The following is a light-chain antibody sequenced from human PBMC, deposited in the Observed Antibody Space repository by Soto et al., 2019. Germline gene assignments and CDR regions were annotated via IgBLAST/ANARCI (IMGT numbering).Light chain of an antibody. CDR2: GAS. J-gene: IGKJ4*01. V-gene: IGKV3-20*01. CDR3: QQYGSSVT. CDR1: QSISSN. Sequence: EIILTQFPDTLSFSPGERATLSCRASQSISSNLAWYQQKPGQAPRLLLYGASTRATDIPDRFSGRGSGTDFTLTISRLEPEDFAVYYCQQYGSSVTFGGGTKVDIK.